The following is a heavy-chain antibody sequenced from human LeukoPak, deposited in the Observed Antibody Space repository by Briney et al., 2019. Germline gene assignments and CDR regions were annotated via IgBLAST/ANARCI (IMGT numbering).Heavy chain of an antibody. Sequence: AGGSLRLSCAASGFTFSSSWMHWVRQAPGEGLVWVSRMNSDGTTTNYADSVQGRFTISRDNARNTLFLQMNSLRADDTAVYYCTTAGNYRFDFWGQGTLVTVSS. CDR2: MNSDGTTT. CDR3: TTAGNYRFDF. CDR1: GFTFSSSW. D-gene: IGHD1-7*01. J-gene: IGHJ4*02. V-gene: IGHV3-74*01.